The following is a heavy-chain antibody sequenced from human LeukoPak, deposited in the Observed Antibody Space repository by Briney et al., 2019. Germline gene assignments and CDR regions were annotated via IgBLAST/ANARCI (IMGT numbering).Heavy chain of an antibody. D-gene: IGHD5-12*01. Sequence: SVKVSCKASGGTFSSYAISWVRQAPGQGLEWMGRIIPIFGTANYAQKFQGRVTITTDESTSTAYMELSSPRSEDTAVYYCARESYIVATITGFDYWGQGTLVTVSS. CDR3: ARESYIVATITGFDY. CDR2: IIPIFGTA. J-gene: IGHJ4*02. CDR1: GGTFSSYA. V-gene: IGHV1-69*05.